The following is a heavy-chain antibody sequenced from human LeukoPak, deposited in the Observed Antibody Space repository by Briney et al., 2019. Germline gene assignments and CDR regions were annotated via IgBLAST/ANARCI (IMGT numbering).Heavy chain of an antibody. D-gene: IGHD6-19*01. CDR3: AKEEGSGCPPFDY. V-gene: IGHV3-21*04. CDR2: ISSSSSYI. Sequence: GGSLRLSCAASGFTFSSYSMNWVRQAPGKGLEWVSSISSSSSYIYYADSVKGRFTISRDNSKNTLYLQMNSLRAEDTAVYYCAKEEGSGCPPFDYWGQGTLVTVSS. J-gene: IGHJ4*02. CDR1: GFTFSSYS.